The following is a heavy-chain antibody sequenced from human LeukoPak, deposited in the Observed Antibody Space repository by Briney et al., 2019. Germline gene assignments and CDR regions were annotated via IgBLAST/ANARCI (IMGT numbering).Heavy chain of an antibody. CDR2: IRYDGSNK. V-gene: IGHV3-30*02. CDR1: GFTFSSYG. Sequence: GGSLRLSCAASGFTFSSYGMHWVRQAPGKGLEWVAFIRYDGSNKYYADSVKGRFTISRDNSKNTLYLQMNSLRAEDTAVYYCAKARNYGDFRPSDYWGQGTLVTVSS. CDR3: AKARNYGDFRPSDY. D-gene: IGHD4-17*01. J-gene: IGHJ4*02.